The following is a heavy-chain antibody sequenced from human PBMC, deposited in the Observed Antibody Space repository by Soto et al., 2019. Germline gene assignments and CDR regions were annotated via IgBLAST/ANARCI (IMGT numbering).Heavy chain of an antibody. Sequence: PGESLKISCKGSGYSFTSYWIGWVRQMPGKGLEWMGIIYPGDSDTRYSPSFQGQVTISADKSISTAYLQWSSLKASDTAMYYCARRKAFRAGIAGDYYCGMDVWGQGTTVTVSS. CDR3: ARRKAFRAGIAGDYYCGMDV. D-gene: IGHD6-13*01. CDR2: IYPGDSDT. J-gene: IGHJ6*02. V-gene: IGHV5-51*01. CDR1: GYSFTSYW.